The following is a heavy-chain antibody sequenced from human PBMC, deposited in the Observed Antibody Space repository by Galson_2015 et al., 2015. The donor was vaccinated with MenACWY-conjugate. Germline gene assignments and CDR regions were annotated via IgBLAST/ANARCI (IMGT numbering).Heavy chain of an antibody. Sequence: PLRLACAASGLTFSSYWMHWGRQAAGKGLVWVSRINSDWSSTSYADSVMVRFTIYRDNAKNTLYLQMNSLRAEVKAVYYCAQYCSSTSCYAGKGAWGQGTLVTVSS. V-gene: IGHV3-74*01. CDR2: INSDWSST. CDR1: GLTFSSYW. J-gene: IGHJ5*02. CDR3: AQYCSSTSCYAGKGA. D-gene: IGHD2-2*01.